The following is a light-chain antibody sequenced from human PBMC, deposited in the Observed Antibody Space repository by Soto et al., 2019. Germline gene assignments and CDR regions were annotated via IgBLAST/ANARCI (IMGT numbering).Light chain of an antibody. V-gene: IGLV2-8*01. CDR1: SSDIADYNY. CDR3: SSYAGSDNYV. J-gene: IGLJ1*01. CDR2: EVS. Sequence: QSALTQPPSASGSPGQSVTISCSGTSSDIADYNYVSWYQQHPGKAPKLMIFEVSKRRSGVPDRFSGSKSGNTASLTVSGLQAEDEADYYCSSYAGSDNYVFGTGTKLTVL.